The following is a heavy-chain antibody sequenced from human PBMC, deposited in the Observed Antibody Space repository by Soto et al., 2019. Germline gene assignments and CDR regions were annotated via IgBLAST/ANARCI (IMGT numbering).Heavy chain of an antibody. CDR2: IIPIFGTA. J-gene: IGHJ6*02. D-gene: IGHD3-3*01. Sequence: ASVKVSCKASGYSFTSYAISWVRQAPGQGLEWMGGIIPIFGTANYAQKFQGRVTITADKSTSTAYMELSSLRSEDTAVYYCASSVPLEWLLSYYYYGMDVWGQGTTVTVSS. CDR3: ASSVPLEWLLSYYYYGMDV. CDR1: GYSFTSYA. V-gene: IGHV1-69*06.